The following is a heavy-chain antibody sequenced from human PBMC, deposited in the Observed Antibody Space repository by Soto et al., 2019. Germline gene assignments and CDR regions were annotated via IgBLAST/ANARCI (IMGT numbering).Heavy chain of an antibody. CDR2: ICSSSSYI. CDR1: GFTFSSYS. Sequence: PGWSLRLSCAASGFTFSSYSMNWVRQAPGKGLEWVSSICSSSSYIYYADSVKGRFTISRDNAKNSLYLQMNSLRAEDTAVYYCAKDSYFCSGGSCAWIQLWFSSFDYWGQGTLVTVSS. V-gene: IGHV3-21*01. J-gene: IGHJ4*02. CDR3: AKDSYFCSGGSCAWIQLWFSSFDY. D-gene: IGHD2-15*01.